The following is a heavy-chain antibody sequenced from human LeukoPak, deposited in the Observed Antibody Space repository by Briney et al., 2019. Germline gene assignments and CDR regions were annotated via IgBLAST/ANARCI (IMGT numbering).Heavy chain of an antibody. J-gene: IGHJ2*01. CDR1: GFTVSSNY. Sequence: GGSLRLSCAASGFTVSSNYMSWVRQAPGKGLEWVSAISGSGGSTDCADSVKGRFTISRDNSKNTLYLQMNSLRAEDTAVYYCAKPRAGYSSGWYYWYFDLWGRGTLVTVSS. CDR2: ISGSGGST. V-gene: IGHV3-23*01. CDR3: AKPRAGYSSGWYYWYFDL. D-gene: IGHD6-19*01.